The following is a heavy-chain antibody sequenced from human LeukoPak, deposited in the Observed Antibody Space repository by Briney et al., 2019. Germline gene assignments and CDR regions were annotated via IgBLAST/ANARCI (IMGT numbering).Heavy chain of an antibody. V-gene: IGHV3-7*03. D-gene: IGHD3-16*01. CDR1: GFTFSSYA. CDR3: ARGGGLDV. CDR2: INHNGNVN. J-gene: IGHJ6*02. Sequence: GGSLRLSCAASGFTFSSYAMNWARQAPGKGLEWVASINHNGNVNYYVDSVKGRFTISRDNAKNSLYLQMSNLRAEDTAVYFCARGGGLDVWGQGATVTISS.